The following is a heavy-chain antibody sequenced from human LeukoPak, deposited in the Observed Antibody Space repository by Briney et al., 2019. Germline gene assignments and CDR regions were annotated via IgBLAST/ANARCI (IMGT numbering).Heavy chain of an antibody. CDR2: NWHGTT. V-gene: IGHV3-43*01. CDR3: VKDLSYDSRGSVFEY. J-gene: IGHJ4*02. D-gene: IGHD3-22*01. CDR1: GFTFEEYT. Sequence: GGSLRLSCAASGFTFEEYTMHWVRQAPGKTLEWVSLNWHGTTYYRDSLKGRFTISRDNSKDSLYLQINTLRSEDTAFYYCVKDLSYDSRGSVFEYWGQGTLVTVSS.